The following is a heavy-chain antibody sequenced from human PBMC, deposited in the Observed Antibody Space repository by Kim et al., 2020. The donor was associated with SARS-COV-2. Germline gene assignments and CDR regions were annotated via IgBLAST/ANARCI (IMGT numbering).Heavy chain of an antibody. D-gene: IGHD6-13*01. CDR3: ARAGQSSSWYDADY. Sequence: AQKFQGRVTITADESTSTDYMELSSLRSEDTAVYYCARAGQSSSWYDADYWGQGTLVTVSS. J-gene: IGHJ4*02. V-gene: IGHV1-69*01.